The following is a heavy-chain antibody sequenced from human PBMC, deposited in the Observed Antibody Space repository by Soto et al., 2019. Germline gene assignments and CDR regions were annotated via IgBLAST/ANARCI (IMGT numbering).Heavy chain of an antibody. V-gene: IGHV3-30*18. CDR1: GFAFSSFG. J-gene: IGHJ6*02. D-gene: IGHD2-8*01. CDR3: AKDLTSYCTNGFCHPTDGGQYYYGKDV. Sequence: QVQLVESGGGVVQPGRSLRLSCVASGFAFSSFGMHWVRQAPGKGLEWLAVISFDGRDQYYADSVKGRFTISRDSSNNTVSLQMSSLRPEDTAVYYCAKDLTSYCTNGFCHPTDGGQYYYGKDVWGQGTTVTVSS. CDR2: ISFDGRDQ.